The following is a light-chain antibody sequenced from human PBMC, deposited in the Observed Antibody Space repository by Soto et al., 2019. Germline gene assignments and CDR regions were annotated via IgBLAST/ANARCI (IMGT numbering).Light chain of an antibody. CDR3: QQYGSSPLT. CDR2: GAS. J-gene: IGKJ4*01. V-gene: IGKV3-20*01. CDR1: QSVSSH. Sequence: IVMTQSPATLSVSLGESATLSCRASQSVSSHLAWYQQKPGQAPRLLIYGASSRATGIPDRFSGSGSGTDFTLTISRLETEDCAVYYCQQYGSSPLTFGGGAKVDIK.